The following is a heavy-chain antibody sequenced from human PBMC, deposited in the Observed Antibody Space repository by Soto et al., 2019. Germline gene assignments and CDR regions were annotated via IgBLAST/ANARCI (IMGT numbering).Heavy chain of an antibody. CDR2: TYYSGST. V-gene: IGHV4-31*03. D-gene: IGHD3-10*01. CDR3: ARVVTMVRGVIGRYYFDS. CDR1: GGSISSGGYY. Sequence: PSETLSLTCTVSGGSISSGGYYWNWIRQHPGKGLEWIGNTYYSGSTYYNPSLKSRVTISVDTSQNQFSLKLTSVTAADTAVYYCARVVTMVRGVIGRYYFDSWGQGTLVT. J-gene: IGHJ4*02.